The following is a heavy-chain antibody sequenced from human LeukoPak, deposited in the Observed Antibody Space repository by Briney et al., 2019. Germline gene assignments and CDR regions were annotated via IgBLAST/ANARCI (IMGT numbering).Heavy chain of an antibody. CDR3: ARGKQNAVDY. D-gene: IGHD1-1*01. V-gene: IGHV4-4*07. Sequence: KPSETLSPTCTVSSGSISGSYYWSWIRQPAGKGLEWIGRIYASGSTSYDPSLKSRVTISVDKSNNQFSLMVTSVTAADTAVYYCARGKQNAVDYWGQGILVTVSS. J-gene: IGHJ4*02. CDR2: IYASGST. CDR1: SGSISGSYY.